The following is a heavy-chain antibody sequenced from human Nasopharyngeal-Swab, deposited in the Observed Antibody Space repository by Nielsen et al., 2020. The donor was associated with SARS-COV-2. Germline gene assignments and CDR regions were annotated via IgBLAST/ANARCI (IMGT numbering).Heavy chain of an antibody. V-gene: IGHV3-49*02. CDR3: TREGYCSSTSCYVYYYYGMDV. D-gene: IGHD2-2*01. CDR2: IRSKAYGGTT. Sequence: WIRQPPGTGLEWVGFIRSKAYGGTTEYAASVKGRFTISRDDSKSIAYLQMNSLKTEDTAVYYCTREGYCSSTSCYVYYYYGMDVWGQGTTVTVSS. J-gene: IGHJ6*02.